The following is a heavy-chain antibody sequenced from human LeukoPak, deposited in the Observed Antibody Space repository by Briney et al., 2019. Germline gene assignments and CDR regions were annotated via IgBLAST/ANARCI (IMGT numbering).Heavy chain of an antibody. D-gene: IGHD2-15*01. CDR1: GFSFRSFW. V-gene: IGHV3-7*01. J-gene: IGHJ4*02. CDR3: AREQRSANSCYYY. CDR2: INQDGSEK. Sequence: GGSLRLSCEATGFSFRSFWMSWVRQAPGKGLEWVANINQDGSEKNYVDSVKGRFTISRDGAKNSLYLQMNSLRAEDAAVYYCAREQRSANSCYYYWGQGTLVTVSS.